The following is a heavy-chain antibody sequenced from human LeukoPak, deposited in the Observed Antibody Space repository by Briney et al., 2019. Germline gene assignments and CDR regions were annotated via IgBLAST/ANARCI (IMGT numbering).Heavy chain of an antibody. CDR2: INSDGSST. J-gene: IGHJ4*02. CDR3: ARVWDYDILTGLTTDFDY. D-gene: IGHD3-9*01. Sequence: GGSLRLSCAASGLTFSDYYMSWIRQAPGKGLVWVSRINSDGSSTSYADSVKGRFTISRDNAKNTLYLQMNSLRAEDTAVYYCARVWDYDILTGLTTDFDYWGQGTLVTVSS. CDR1: GLTFSDYY. V-gene: IGHV3-74*01.